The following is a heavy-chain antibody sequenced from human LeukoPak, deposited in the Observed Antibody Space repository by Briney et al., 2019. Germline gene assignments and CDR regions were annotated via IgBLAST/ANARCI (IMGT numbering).Heavy chain of an antibody. D-gene: IGHD3-3*01. CDR3: ARGPPTNYDFWSGYLY. Sequence: GASVKVSCKASGYTFTSYYMHWVRQAPGQGLEWMGIINPSGGSTSYAQKFQGRVTMTRDTSTSTVYMELSSLRSEDTAVYYCARGPPTNYDFWSGYLYWGQGTLVTVSS. CDR1: GYTFTSYY. CDR2: INPSGGST. V-gene: IGHV1-46*01. J-gene: IGHJ4*02.